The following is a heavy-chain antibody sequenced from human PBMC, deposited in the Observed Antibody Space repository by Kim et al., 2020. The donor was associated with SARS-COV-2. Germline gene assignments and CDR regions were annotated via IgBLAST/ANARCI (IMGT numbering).Heavy chain of an antibody. V-gene: IGHV4-34*01. Sequence: LKSRVTISVDTSKNQFSLKLSSVTAADTAVYYCARGAGLRYFDWLLYLDYWGQGTLVTVSS. J-gene: IGHJ4*02. CDR3: ARGAGLRYFDWLLYLDY. D-gene: IGHD3-9*01.